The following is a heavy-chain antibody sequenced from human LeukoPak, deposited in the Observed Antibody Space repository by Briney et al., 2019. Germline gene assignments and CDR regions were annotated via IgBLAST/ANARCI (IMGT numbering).Heavy chain of an antibody. CDR1: GGSISSYY. Sequence: SETLSLTCIVSGGSISSYYWSWIRQPPGKGLEWIGYVHDSGSTKYNPSGKSRVTISVDTSKNQFSLKLSSVTAADTAVYYCARRSHLGDCTSTSCPGAFGIWGQGTMVTVSS. CDR2: VHDSGST. CDR3: ARRSHLGDCTSTSCPGAFGI. D-gene: IGHD2-2*01. V-gene: IGHV4-59*08. J-gene: IGHJ3*02.